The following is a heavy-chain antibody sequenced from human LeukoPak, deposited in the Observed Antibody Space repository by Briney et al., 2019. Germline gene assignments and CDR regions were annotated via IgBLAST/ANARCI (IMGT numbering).Heavy chain of an antibody. CDR2: IYYSGST. J-gene: IGHJ4*02. CDR3: ARAKGNSWYPYYFDY. V-gene: IGHV4-61*01. CDR1: GGSASSGSYY. D-gene: IGHD6-13*01. Sequence: SETLSLTCTVSGGSASSGSYYWSWIRQPPGKGLEWIGYIYYSGSTNYNPSLKSRVTISVDTSKNQFSLKLSSVTAADTAVYYCARAKGNSWYPYYFDYWGQGTLVTVSS.